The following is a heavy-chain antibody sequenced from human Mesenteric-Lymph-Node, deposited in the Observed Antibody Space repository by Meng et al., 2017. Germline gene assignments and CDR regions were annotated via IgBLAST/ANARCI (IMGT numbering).Heavy chain of an antibody. J-gene: IGHJ4*02. Sequence: GESLKISCTASGFTFSSYWMSWVRQAPGKGLEWVANIKQDGSEKYYVDSVKGRFTISRDNAKNSLYLQMNSLRAEDTAVYYCARGAAAGHWGQGTLVTVSS. V-gene: IGHV3-7*01. CDR2: IKQDGSEK. CDR1: GFTFSSYW. D-gene: IGHD6-13*01. CDR3: ARGAAAGH.